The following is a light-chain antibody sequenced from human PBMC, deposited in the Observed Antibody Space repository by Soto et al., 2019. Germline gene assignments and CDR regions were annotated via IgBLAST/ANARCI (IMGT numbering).Light chain of an antibody. J-gene: IGKJ4*01. CDR3: QPYGSSVLT. CDR2: VSF. CDR1: QSVTSSF. Sequence: EIMLTQCPGTLSLSPGERATLSCRASQSVTSSFLFWYRQKTSQARRLLIYVSFTRSTGIPDRFSGSGSGKDFLLTISRMEPDDCAEYYCQPYGSSVLTSGGGTKLEIK. V-gene: IGKV3-20*01.